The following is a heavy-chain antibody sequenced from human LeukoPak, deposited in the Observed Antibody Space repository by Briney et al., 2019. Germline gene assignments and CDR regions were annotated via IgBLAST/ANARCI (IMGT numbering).Heavy chain of an antibody. J-gene: IGHJ4*02. Sequence: SETLSLTCTVSGGSISSYYWSWIRQPPGKGLEWIGYIYYSGSTNYNPSLKSRVTISVDTSKNQFSLKLSSVTAADTAVYYCARMASRSLRYYYDSSGYYYYFDYWGQGTLVTVSS. D-gene: IGHD3-22*01. CDR3: ARMASRSLRYYYDSSGYYYYFDY. CDR1: GGSISSYY. CDR2: IYYSGST. V-gene: IGHV4-59*12.